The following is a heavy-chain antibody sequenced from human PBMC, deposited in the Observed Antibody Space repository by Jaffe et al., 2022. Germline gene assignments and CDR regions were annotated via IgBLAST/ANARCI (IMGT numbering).Heavy chain of an antibody. J-gene: IGHJ4*02. V-gene: IGHV3-21*01. CDR3: ARDSADSCPPDY. Sequence: EVQLVESGGGLVKPGGSLRLSCAASGFTFSSYSMNWVRQAPGKGLEWVSSISSSSSYIYYADSVKGRFTISRDNAKNSLYLQMNSLRAEDTAVYYCARDSADSCPPDYWGQGTLVTVSS. CDR2: ISSSSSYI. CDR1: GFTFSSYS. D-gene: IGHD2-2*01.